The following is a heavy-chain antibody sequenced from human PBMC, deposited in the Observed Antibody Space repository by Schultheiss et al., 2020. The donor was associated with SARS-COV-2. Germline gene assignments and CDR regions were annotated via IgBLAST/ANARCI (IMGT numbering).Heavy chain of an antibody. CDR1: GYTFTSYG. Sequence: ASVKVSCKASGYTFTSYGISWVRQAPGQGLEWMGIINPSGGNTGYAQKFQGRVTMTRDTSISTAYMELSRLRSDDTAVYYCASCSTSCYNDAFDIWGQGTMVTVSS. V-gene: IGHV1-46*01. J-gene: IGHJ3*02. D-gene: IGHD2-2*01. CDR2: INPSGGNT. CDR3: ASCSTSCYNDAFDI.